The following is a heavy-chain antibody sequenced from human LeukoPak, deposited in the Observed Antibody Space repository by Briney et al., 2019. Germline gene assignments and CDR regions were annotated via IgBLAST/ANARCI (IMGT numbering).Heavy chain of an antibody. Sequence: GGSLRLSCAASRFTFSSYDMSWVRQAQGKGLEWVSGISGSGSSTYYADSVKGRFTISRDNSKNTLYLQMNSLRAEDTAVYHCAKDPTFYNYWGQGTLVTVSS. V-gene: IGHV3-23*01. CDR3: AKDPTFYNY. J-gene: IGHJ4*02. CDR2: ISGSGSST. D-gene: IGHD3-10*01. CDR1: RFTFSSYD.